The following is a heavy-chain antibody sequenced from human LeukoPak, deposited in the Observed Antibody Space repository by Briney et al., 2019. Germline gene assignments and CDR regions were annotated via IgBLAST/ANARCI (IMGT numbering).Heavy chain of an antibody. V-gene: IGHV4-34*01. D-gene: IGHD6-6*01. CDR3: AREYSWYYFDY. CDR1: GGSFIGYY. J-gene: IGHJ4*02. CDR2: INHSGST. Sequence: SETLSLTCAVYGGSFIGYYWGWIRQPPGKGLEWIGEINHSGSTNYNPSLKGRVTISVDKSKNQFSLKLSSVTAADTAVYYCAREYSWYYFDYWGQGTLVTVSS.